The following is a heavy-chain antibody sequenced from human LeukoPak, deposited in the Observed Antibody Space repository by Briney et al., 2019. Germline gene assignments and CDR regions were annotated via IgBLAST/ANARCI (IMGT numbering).Heavy chain of an antibody. V-gene: IGHV3-23*01. CDR1: GFTLSSYA. D-gene: IGHD2-21*01. J-gene: IGHJ4*02. CDR2: ISVSGNT. Sequence: GGSLRLSCAASGFTLSSYAMSWVRQAPGKGLEWVSAISVSGNTYHADSVKGRFTISRDSSKNTLYLQMNRLRAEDAAIYYCAKAPVTTCSGAYCYPFDYWGQGTLVTVSS. CDR3: AKAPVTTCSGAYCYPFDY.